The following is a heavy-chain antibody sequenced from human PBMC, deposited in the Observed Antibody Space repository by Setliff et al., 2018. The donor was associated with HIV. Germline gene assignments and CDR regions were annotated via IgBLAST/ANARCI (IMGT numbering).Heavy chain of an antibody. CDR2: INNDGSST. D-gene: IGHD3-10*01. V-gene: IGHV3-74*03. Sequence: LRLSCAASGFTFSTYWMHWVRQAPGKGLVWVSHINNDGSSTKYADSVKGRFTISRDNAKNTLYLQMDSLRGEDTAVYYCARGYYGSDLQNAMDVWGQGTTVTVSS. CDR1: GFTFSTYW. J-gene: IGHJ6*02. CDR3: ARGYYGSDLQNAMDV.